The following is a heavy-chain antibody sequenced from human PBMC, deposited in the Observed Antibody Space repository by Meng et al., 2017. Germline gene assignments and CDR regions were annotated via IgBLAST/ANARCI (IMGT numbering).Heavy chain of an antibody. CDR1: GFTFSSFR. V-gene: IGHV3-33*08. J-gene: IGHJ4*02. D-gene: IGHD2-15*01. Sequence: LTGAASGFTFSSFRMNWVRQAPGKGLEGGAVIWYDRSNKYYADSVKGRFTISRDNSKNTLYLQMNSLRAEDTAVYYCAREEPGFCSGGSCYPRDEPGWDYWGQGTLVTVSS. CDR2: IWYDRSNK. CDR3: AREEPGFCSGGSCYPRDEPGWDY.